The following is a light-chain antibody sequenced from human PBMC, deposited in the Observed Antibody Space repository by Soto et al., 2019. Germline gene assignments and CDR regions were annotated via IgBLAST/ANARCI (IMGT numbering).Light chain of an antibody. CDR1: SSDVGAYNY. CDR2: DVS. CDR3: SSYTSSSTVV. Sequence: QSALTQPASVSGSPGQSITISCTGTSSDVGAYNYVFWYQQHPGKAHKLMIYDVSNRPSGVSNRFSGSKSGNTASLTISGLQAEDEADYYCSSYTSSSTVVFGGGTKLTVL. J-gene: IGLJ2*01. V-gene: IGLV2-14*01.